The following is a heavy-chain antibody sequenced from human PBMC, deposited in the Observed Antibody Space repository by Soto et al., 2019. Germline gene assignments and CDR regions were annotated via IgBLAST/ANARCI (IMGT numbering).Heavy chain of an antibody. V-gene: IGHV3-53*01. CDR3: ARLRLDGAVAGNHYFDF. CDR1: GFTVSSNY. D-gene: IGHD6-13*01. CDR2: IYSAGST. J-gene: IGHJ4*02. Sequence: PGGSLRLSCEASGFTVSSNYMTWVRQAPGKGLEWVSVIYSAGSTYYADSVKGRFTISRDNSKNTLFLQMSSLRAEDTAVYYCARLRLDGAVAGNHYFDFWGLGTLVTVSS.